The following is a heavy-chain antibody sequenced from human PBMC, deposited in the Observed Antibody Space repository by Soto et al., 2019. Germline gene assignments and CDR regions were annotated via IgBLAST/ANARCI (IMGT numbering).Heavy chain of an antibody. CDR1: GDTFGTAA. V-gene: IGHV1-69*13. CDR3: ASRTGNY. D-gene: IGHD1-1*01. CDR2: IVPIFGTP. J-gene: IGHJ4*02. Sequence: SVKVSCKASGDTFGTAAITWVRQAPGQGLEWIGWIVPIFGTPNYAQKFQGRVTVTADESARTGYMELSSLTSEDTAVYYCASRTGNYWGQGTLVTVSS.